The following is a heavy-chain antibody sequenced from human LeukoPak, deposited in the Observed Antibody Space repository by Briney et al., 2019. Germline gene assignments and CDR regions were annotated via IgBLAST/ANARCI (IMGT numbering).Heavy chain of an antibody. Sequence: SETLSLTCTVSGGSVSSGSYYWSWIRQPPGKGLEWIGEINHSGSTNYNPSLKSRVTISVDTSKNQFSLKLSSVTAADTAVYYCARGGYYGSGSRNWGQGTLVTVSS. CDR3: ARGGYYGSGSRN. CDR1: GGSVSSGSYY. J-gene: IGHJ4*02. CDR2: INHSGST. D-gene: IGHD3-10*01. V-gene: IGHV4-39*07.